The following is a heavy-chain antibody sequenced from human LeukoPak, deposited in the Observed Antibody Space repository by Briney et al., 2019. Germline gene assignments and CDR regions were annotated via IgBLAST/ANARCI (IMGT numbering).Heavy chain of an antibody. CDR2: ISYDGSNK. D-gene: IGHD3-3*01. CDR1: GFTFSSYA. Sequence: GGSLRLSCAASGFTFSSYAMHWVRQAPGKGLEWVAVISYDGSNKYYADSVKGRFTISRDNSKNTLYLQMNSLRAEDTAVYYCARESYDFSWGLIWGQGTMVTVSS. V-gene: IGHV3-30-3*01. J-gene: IGHJ3*02. CDR3: ARESYDFSWGLI.